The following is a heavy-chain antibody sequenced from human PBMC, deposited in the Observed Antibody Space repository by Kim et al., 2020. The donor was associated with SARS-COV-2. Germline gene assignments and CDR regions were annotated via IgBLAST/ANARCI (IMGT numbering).Heavy chain of an antibody. V-gene: IGHV1-3*01. CDR1: GYTFTSYA. CDR2: INAGNGNT. J-gene: IGHJ3*02. CDR3: ARVRGQWLANDAFVI. Sequence: ASVKVSCKASGYTFTSYAMHWVRQAPGQRLEWMGWINAGNGNTKYSQKFQGRVTITRDTSASTAYMELSSLRSEDTAVYYCARVRGQWLANDAFVIWGQGTMVSVSS. D-gene: IGHD6-19*01.